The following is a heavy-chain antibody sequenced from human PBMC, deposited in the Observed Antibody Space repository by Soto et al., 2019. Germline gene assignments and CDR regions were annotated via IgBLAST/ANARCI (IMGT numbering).Heavy chain of an antibody. CDR1: GGTFSSDS. Sequence: ASVKVSCKASGGTFSSDSFSWVRRAPGQGLEWMGGIIPMFDTPIYAQKFQDRVTITADESTSTAYMELSSLRSEDTAVYYCARTQGITGTTDPHKDAMDVWGQGTTVTVSS. CDR2: IIPMFDTP. J-gene: IGHJ6*02. D-gene: IGHD1-7*01. CDR3: ARTQGITGTTDPHKDAMDV. V-gene: IGHV1-69*13.